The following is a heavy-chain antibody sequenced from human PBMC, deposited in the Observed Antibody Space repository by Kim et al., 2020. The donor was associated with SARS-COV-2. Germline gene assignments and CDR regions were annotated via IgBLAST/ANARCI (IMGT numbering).Heavy chain of an antibody. CDR2: IWHDGSNK. V-gene: IGHV3-33*01. D-gene: IGHD6-13*01. Sequence: GGSLRLSCAASGFTFTTYGMHWARQAPGKGLEWVAVIWHDGSNKYYADSVKGRFTIYRDDSKNTLCLQMDSLRAEDTAVYYCARAGGTSWYDYWGQGTLVTVSS. J-gene: IGHJ4*02. CDR1: GFTFTTYG. CDR3: ARAGGTSWYDY.